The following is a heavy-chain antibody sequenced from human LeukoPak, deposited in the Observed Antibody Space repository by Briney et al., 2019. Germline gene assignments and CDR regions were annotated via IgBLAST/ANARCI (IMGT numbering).Heavy chain of an antibody. CDR3: AKGDGEFEY. V-gene: IGHV5-51*01. D-gene: IGHD3-10*01. CDR2: IYPGDSDT. CDR1: GYKFTSYW. J-gene: IGHJ4*02. Sequence: GESLKISCKASGYKFTSYWIGWMRQMPGKGLEWMGVIYPGDSDTRYSPSFQGQVTISADKSISTAYLQWSSLRASDTAVYYRAKGDGEFEYWGQGTLVTVSS.